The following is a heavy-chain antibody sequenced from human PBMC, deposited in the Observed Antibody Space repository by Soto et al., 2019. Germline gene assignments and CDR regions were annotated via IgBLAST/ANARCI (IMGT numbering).Heavy chain of an antibody. Sequence: PSETLSLTCAVYVGSFSGYYWSWIRQPPGKGLEWIGEINHSGSTNYNPSLKSRVTISVDTSKNQFSLKLSSVTAADTAVYYCASQVYCSGGSCYEGRHFDYWGQGTLVTVSS. CDR1: VGSFSGYY. CDR2: INHSGST. D-gene: IGHD2-15*01. CDR3: ASQVYCSGGSCYEGRHFDY. J-gene: IGHJ4*02. V-gene: IGHV4-34*01.